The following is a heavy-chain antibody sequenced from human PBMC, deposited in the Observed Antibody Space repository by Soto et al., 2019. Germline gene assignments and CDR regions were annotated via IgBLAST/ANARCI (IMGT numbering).Heavy chain of an antibody. CDR2: ISPMFGAA. CDR1: GGTFNTYA. Sequence: QVQLVQSGAEMKKPGSSVKVSCQSSGGTFNTYAMNWVRQAPGQGPEWMGDISPMFGAANSAPKLQGRVTTTADESTGTSYRQWSSLTSEDTALYFCAREVQVHTPAFVYWGQGPLVTVSS. V-gene: IGHV1-69*19. D-gene: IGHD3-10*01. CDR3: AREVQVHTPAFVY. J-gene: IGHJ4*02.